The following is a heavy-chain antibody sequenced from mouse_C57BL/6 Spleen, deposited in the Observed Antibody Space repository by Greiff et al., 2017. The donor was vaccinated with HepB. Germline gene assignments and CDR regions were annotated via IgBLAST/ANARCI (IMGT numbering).Heavy chain of an antibody. CDR1: GYTFTSYW. D-gene: IGHD2-3*01. V-gene: IGHV1-69*01. J-gene: IGHJ2*01. Sequence: VQLQQSGAELVMPGASVKLSCKASGYTFTSYWMHWVKQRPGQGLEWIGEIDPSDSYTNYNQKFKGKSTLTVDKSSSTAYMQLSSLTSEDSAVYYCARSSGAGLLYFDYWGQGTTLTVSS. CDR2: IDPSDSYT. CDR3: ARSSGAGLLYFDY.